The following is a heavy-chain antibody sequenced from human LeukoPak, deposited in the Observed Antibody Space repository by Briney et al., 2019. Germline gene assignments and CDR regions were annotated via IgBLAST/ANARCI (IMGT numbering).Heavy chain of an antibody. Sequence: SETLSLTCTVSGGSISSSSYYWGWIRQPPGKGLEWIGSIYYSGSTYYNPSLKSRVTISVDTSKNQFSLKLSSVTAADTAVYYCARQRGRYCSSTSCSSLEPPLYWGQGTLVTASS. CDR1: GGSISSSSYY. CDR3: ARQRGRYCSSTSCSSLEPPLY. V-gene: IGHV4-39*01. J-gene: IGHJ4*02. CDR2: IYYSGST. D-gene: IGHD2-2*01.